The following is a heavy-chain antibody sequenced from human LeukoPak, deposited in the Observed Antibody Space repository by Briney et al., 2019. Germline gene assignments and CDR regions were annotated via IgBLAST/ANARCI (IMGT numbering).Heavy chain of an antibody. CDR2: INHSGST. D-gene: IGHD3-10*01. CDR3: ARAGIGWVKSNFDY. V-gene: IGHV4-34*01. J-gene: IGHJ4*02. Sequence: PSETLSLTCAVYGGSFSGYYWSWIRQPPGKGLEWIGEINHSGSTNYNPSLKSRVTISVDTSKNQFSLKLSSVTAADTAVYYCARAGIGWVKSNFDYWGQGTLVTVSS. CDR1: GGSFSGYY.